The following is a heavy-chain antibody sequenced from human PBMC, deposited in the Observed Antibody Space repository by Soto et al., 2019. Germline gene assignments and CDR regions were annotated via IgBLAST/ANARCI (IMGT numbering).Heavy chain of an antibody. V-gene: IGHV1-3*01. Sequence: GASVKVSCKASGYTFTSYAMHWVRQAPGQRLEWMGWINAGNGNTKYSQKFQGRVTITRDTSASTAYMELSSLRSEDTAVYYCATPTVTTGEYYYYGMDVWGQGTTVTVS. CDR3: ATPTVTTGEYYYYGMDV. CDR1: GYTFTSYA. CDR2: INAGNGNT. J-gene: IGHJ6*02. D-gene: IGHD4-17*01.